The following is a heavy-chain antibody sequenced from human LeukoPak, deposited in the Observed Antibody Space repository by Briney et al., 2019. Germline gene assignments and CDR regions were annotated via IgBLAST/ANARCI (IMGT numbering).Heavy chain of an antibody. CDR2: ISSSGSTI. J-gene: IGHJ4*02. CDR3: AILDSSGYYYDVRSDY. CDR1: GFTFSSYE. D-gene: IGHD3-22*01. Sequence: PGGSLRLSCAASGFTFSSYEMNWVRQAPGKGLEWVSYISSSGSTIYYADSVKGRFTISRDNAKNSLYLQMNSLRAEDTAVYYCAILDSSGYYYDVRSDYWAREPWSPSPQ. V-gene: IGHV3-48*03.